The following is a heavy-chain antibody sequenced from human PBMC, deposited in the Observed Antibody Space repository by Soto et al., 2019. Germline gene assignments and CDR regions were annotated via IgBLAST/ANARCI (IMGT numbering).Heavy chain of an antibody. Sequence: PGESLKISCKGSGYSFTSYWIGWVRQMPGKGLEWMGIIYPGDSDTRYSPSFQGQVTISADKSISTAYLQWSSLKASDTAMYYCARSSKLGWLLGVSGGMDVWGQGTTVTVSS. CDR3: ARSSKLGWLLGVSGGMDV. CDR1: GYSFTSYW. J-gene: IGHJ6*02. D-gene: IGHD2-15*01. CDR2: IYPGDSDT. V-gene: IGHV5-51*01.